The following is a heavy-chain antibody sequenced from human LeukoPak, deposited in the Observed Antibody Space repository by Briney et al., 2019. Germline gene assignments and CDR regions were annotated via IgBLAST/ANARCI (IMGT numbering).Heavy chain of an antibody. Sequence: QPGGSLRLSCAASGFTFSSYWMHWVRQAPGKGLVWVSRIKIDGSSTFYADSVKGRFTISRDNAKNTLYLQMNSLRGEDTAVYYCASQKWFGELFAYWGQGTLVTVSS. CDR2: IKIDGSST. CDR1: GFTFSSYW. CDR3: ASQKWFGELFAY. V-gene: IGHV3-74*01. J-gene: IGHJ4*02. D-gene: IGHD3-10*01.